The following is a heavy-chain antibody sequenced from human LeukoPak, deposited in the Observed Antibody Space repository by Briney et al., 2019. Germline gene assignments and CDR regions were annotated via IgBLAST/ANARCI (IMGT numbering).Heavy chain of an antibody. CDR1: GFTFSTYG. J-gene: IGHJ4*02. Sequence: RGSPRLSCAASGFTFSTYGMHCVRHAPGKGLEWVAVIWYDGSKTYYGDSVKGRFTISRDNSESTLHLQMNSLRVEDTAVYHCAREPEYFDYWGQGALVTVSS. CDR2: IWYDGSKT. D-gene: IGHD1-14*01. CDR3: AREPEYFDY. V-gene: IGHV3-33*01.